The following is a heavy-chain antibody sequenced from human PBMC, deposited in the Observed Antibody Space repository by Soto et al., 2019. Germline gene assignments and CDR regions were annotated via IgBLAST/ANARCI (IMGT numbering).Heavy chain of an antibody. CDR2: VSGSGGGT. J-gene: IGHJ4*02. CDR3: ARIGPYCGGDCYPDFDF. CDR1: GFTFNTYG. V-gene: IGHV3-23*01. Sequence: SLRLSCAASGFTFNTYGMTWVRQAPGKGLEWVSTVSGSGGGTYYADSVKGRFTISRVNSKNTMYLQMSNLRAEDTAVYFCARIGPYCGGDCYPDFDFWGLGXPVTVYS. D-gene: IGHD2-21*02.